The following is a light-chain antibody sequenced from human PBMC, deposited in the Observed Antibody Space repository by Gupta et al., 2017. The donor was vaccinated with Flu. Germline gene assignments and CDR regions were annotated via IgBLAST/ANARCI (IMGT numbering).Light chain of an antibody. CDR2: DDS. J-gene: IGLJ3*02. V-gene: IGLV3-21*02. CDR1: NSGSKS. Sequence: SYVLTQPPSLSVAPGQTARIACVGNNSGSKSVHWYQQKLGQAPVLVVFDDSDRPSGIPERFSASNSGNTATLIISRVEAGEEADYYCHVWESSSHVVFGGGTKLTVL. CDR3: HVWESSSHVV.